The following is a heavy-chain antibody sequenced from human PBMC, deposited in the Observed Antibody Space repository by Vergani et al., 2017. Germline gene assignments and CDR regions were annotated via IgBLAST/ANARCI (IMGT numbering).Heavy chain of an antibody. D-gene: IGHD3-9*01. CDR3: ARDQDDYDILTGYRYWYFDL. V-gene: IGHV4-61*02. Sequence: QVQLQESGPGLVKPSQTLSLTCTVSGGSISSGGYYWSWIRQPAGKGLEWIGRIYTGGSTTYNPSLKSRISISIDTSKNQFSLKLSSVTAADTAIYCCARDQDDYDILTGYRYWYFDLWGRGTLVTVSS. CDR2: IYTGGST. J-gene: IGHJ2*01. CDR1: GGSISSGGYY.